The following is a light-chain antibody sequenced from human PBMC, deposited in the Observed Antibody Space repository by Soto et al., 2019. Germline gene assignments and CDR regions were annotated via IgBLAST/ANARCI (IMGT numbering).Light chain of an antibody. J-gene: IGLJ1*01. CDR3: AAWDDSLKVV. CDR1: SSNIGSNT. CDR2: SNN. Sequence: QPVLTQPPSASGTPGQRVTISCSGSSSNIGSNTVNWYQQLPGTAPKLLIYSNNQRPSGVPDRFSGSKSGTSASLAISGLQSEDEADYYCAAWDDSLKVVFGTGTKVTVL. V-gene: IGLV1-44*01.